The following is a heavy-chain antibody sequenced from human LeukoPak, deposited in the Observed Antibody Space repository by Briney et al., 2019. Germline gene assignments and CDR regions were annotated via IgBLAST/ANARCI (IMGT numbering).Heavy chain of an antibody. D-gene: IGHD6-13*01. J-gene: IGHJ5*02. CDR1: GYSFTSYW. CDR2: IDPSDSYT. V-gene: IGHV5-10-1*01. Sequence: GASLQISCKGSGYSFTSYWISWGRQMPGKGLEWMGRIDPSDSYTNYSPSFQGHVTISADKSISTAYLQWSSLKASDTAMYYCASVSSSWYVNWFDPWGQGTLVTVSS. CDR3: ASVSSSWYVNWFDP.